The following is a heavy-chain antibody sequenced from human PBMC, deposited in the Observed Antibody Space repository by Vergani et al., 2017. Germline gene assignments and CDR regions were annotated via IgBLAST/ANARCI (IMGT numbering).Heavy chain of an antibody. CDR1: GFTFSSYW. Sequence: EVQLVESGGGLVQPGGSLRLSCAASGFTFSSYWMHWVRQAPGKGLVWVSRINSDGSSTSYADSVKGRFTISRDNAKNTLYLQMNSLRAEDTAVYYCAKSPSVKRWQLPVGAFDIWGQGTMVTVSS. CDR3: AKSPSVKRWQLPVGAFDI. CDR2: INSDGSST. J-gene: IGHJ3*02. D-gene: IGHD5-24*01. V-gene: IGHV3-74*01.